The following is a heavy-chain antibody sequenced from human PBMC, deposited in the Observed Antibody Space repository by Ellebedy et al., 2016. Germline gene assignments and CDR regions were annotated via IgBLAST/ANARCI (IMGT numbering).Heavy chain of an antibody. V-gene: IGHV3-74*01. CDR2: IKTDGSST. CDR1: GFTFTNFW. J-gene: IGHJ3*01. CDR3: ARGGAYAFDD. Sequence: GESLKISCVASGFTFTNFWMRWVRQAPGMGLVWVSDIKTDGSSTNYADSVKGRFTISRDNAKNTLYLQMNSLRAEDTGVYYCARGGAYAFDDWGQGAVVTVSS.